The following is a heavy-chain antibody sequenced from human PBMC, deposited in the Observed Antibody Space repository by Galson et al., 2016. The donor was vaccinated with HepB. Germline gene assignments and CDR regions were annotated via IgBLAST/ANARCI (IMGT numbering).Heavy chain of an antibody. Sequence: SLRLSCAASKFTFSTYTMNWVRQAPGKGLEWVSYISSDSGTIYYADSVKGRFTISRDNAKNSLYLQMNSLRAEETAVYYCARTAFSYSGSYWWFHPWGRGTLVTVSS. D-gene: IGHD1-26*01. CDR2: ISSDSGTI. CDR3: ARTAFSYSGSYWWFHP. CDR1: KFTFSTYT. J-gene: IGHJ5*02. V-gene: IGHV3-48*01.